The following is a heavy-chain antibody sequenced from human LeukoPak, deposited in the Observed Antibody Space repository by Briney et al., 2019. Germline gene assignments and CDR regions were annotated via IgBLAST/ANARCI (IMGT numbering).Heavy chain of an antibody. Sequence: SLRLSCAASGFTFSSYVMHWARQAPGNGLEWVAHIWYDGGNNYYADSVKGRFTISRDNSKNTLYLQMNSLRVEDTAVYYCARVSTSGYRDWLDPWGQGTLVTVSS. J-gene: IGHJ5*02. CDR2: IWYDGGNN. CDR1: GFTFSSYV. D-gene: IGHD3-9*01. V-gene: IGHV3-33*01. CDR3: ARVSTSGYRDWLDP.